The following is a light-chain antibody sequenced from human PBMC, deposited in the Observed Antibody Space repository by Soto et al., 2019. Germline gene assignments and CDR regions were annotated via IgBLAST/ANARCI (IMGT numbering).Light chain of an antibody. V-gene: IGKV3-11*01. J-gene: IGKJ4*01. Sequence: EIVLTQSPAPLSLSPGERATLSCRASQSVSRYLAWYQQKPGQAPRLLIYDASNRAIGIPARFSGSGSGTDFTLTISSLEPEDFAIYYCQHRSNWPRLTFGGGTKVEVK. CDR2: DAS. CDR3: QHRSNWPRLT. CDR1: QSVSRY.